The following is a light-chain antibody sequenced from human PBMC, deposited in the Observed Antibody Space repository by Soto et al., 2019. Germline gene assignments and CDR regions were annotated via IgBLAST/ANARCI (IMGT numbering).Light chain of an antibody. V-gene: IGKV3-15*01. J-gene: IGKJ1*01. Sequence: EIVMTQSPSSLSVSPGERATLSCRASQSVTANLAWYQHKPGQSPRVLFYGASIRATGVPDRFSGSGSGTEFVLTISGLQADDLAVYYCHQYHMWPSWTFGQGTKVEMK. CDR1: QSVTAN. CDR3: HQYHMWPSWT. CDR2: GAS.